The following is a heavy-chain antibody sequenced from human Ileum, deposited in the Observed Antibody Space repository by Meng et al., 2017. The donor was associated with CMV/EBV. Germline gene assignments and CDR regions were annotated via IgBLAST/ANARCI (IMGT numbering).Heavy chain of an antibody. Sequence: AAAGFTCRNAGLRWVRQAPGQGLEWVSGISSNGDTTYYVDSVKGRFTVSRDNSKNTLYLQMNSLSVDDTAVYYCAKANSGWSNYFDYWGQGILVTVSS. CDR1: GFTCRNAG. CDR3: AKANSGWSNYFDY. V-gene: IGHV3-23*01. D-gene: IGHD6-19*01. J-gene: IGHJ4*02. CDR2: ISSNGDTT.